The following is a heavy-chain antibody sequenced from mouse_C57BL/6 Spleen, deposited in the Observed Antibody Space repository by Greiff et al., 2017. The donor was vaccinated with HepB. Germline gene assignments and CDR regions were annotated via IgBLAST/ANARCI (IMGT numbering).Heavy chain of an antibody. CDR2: INPGSGGT. Sequence: VQLQQSGAELVRPGTSVKVSCKASGYAFTNYLIEWVKQRPGQGLEWIGVINPGSGGTNYNEKLKGKATLTADKSSSTAYMQLSSLTSEDSAVYVCARGDYGGNYWGQGTTLTVSS. CDR1: GYAFTNYL. D-gene: IGHD1-1*01. CDR3: ARGDYGGNY. J-gene: IGHJ2*01. V-gene: IGHV1-54*01.